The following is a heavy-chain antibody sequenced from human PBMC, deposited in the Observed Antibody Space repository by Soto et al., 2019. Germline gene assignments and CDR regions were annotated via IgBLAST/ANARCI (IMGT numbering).Heavy chain of an antibody. Sequence: HVQLVPSGPEVRRPGASVKVSCRASGYTFTDFYIHWVRQAPGQGPEWMGWINLNSGDTNYAQNFKYWVTMTRDTSISTAYLELSRLRSDVTAMYYCARDGPGSRGRYFDHWGQGTLVTASS. J-gene: IGHJ4*02. CDR2: INLNSGDT. CDR3: ARDGPGSRGRYFDH. CDR1: GYTFTDFY. D-gene: IGHD6-19*01. V-gene: IGHV1-2*04.